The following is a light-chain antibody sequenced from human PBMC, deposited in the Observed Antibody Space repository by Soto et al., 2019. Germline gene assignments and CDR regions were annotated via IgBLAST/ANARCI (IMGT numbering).Light chain of an antibody. CDR2: DVS. CDR3: CSYAGSYTVGV. J-gene: IGLJ3*02. Sequence: QSVLTQPASGSGSPGQSITISCTGTSSDVGGYNYVSWYQQHPGKAPKLMIYDVSKRPSGVPDRFSGSKSGNTASLTISGLQAEDEADYYCCSYAGSYTVGVFGGGTKVTVL. V-gene: IGLV2-11*01. CDR1: SSDVGGYNY.